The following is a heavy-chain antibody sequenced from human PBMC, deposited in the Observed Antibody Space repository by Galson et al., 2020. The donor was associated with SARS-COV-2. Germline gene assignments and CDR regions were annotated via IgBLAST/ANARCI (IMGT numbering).Heavy chain of an antibody. D-gene: IGHD2-2*02. CDR3: ARELLYNWFDP. Sequence: ASETLSLTCTVSGGSISSYYWSWIRQSPGKGLQWIGNIYYSGVTNYNPSLESRVTISVDTSKNQFSLKVRSVTAADTAVYYCARELLYNWFDPWGQGTLVTVSS. CDR2: IYYSGVT. CDR1: GGSISSYY. V-gene: IGHV4-59*01. J-gene: IGHJ5*02.